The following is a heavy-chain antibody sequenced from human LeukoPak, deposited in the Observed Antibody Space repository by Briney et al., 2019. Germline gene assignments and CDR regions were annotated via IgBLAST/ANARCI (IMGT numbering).Heavy chain of an antibody. CDR2: ISYDGSNK. V-gene: IGHV3-30*18. CDR3: AKDRAFDI. CDR1: GFTFSSYG. J-gene: IGHJ3*02. Sequence: GGSLRLSCAASGFTFSSYGMHWVRQAPGKGLEWVAVISYDGSNKYYADSVKGRFTISRDNSKSTLYLQMNSLRAEDTAVYYCAKDRAFDIWGQGTMVTVSS.